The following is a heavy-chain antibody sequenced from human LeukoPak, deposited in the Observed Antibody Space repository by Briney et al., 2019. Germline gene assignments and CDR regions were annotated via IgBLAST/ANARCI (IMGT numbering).Heavy chain of an antibody. CDR1: GFTFSSYG. CDR3: AREHDSSGYYDY. Sequence: GRSLRLSCAASGFTFSSYGMHWVRQAPGKGLEWVAVIWYDGSNKYYADSVEGRFTISRDNSKNTLYLQMNSLRAEDTAVYYCAREHDSSGYYDYWGQGTLVTVSS. CDR2: IWYDGSNK. D-gene: IGHD3-22*01. J-gene: IGHJ4*02. V-gene: IGHV3-33*01.